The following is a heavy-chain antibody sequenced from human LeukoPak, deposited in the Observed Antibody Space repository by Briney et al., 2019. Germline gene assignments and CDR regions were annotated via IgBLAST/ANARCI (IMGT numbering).Heavy chain of an antibody. CDR1: GDSVTGYY. Sequence: SETLSLTCTVFGDSVTGYYLNWVRQPPGKGLEWIGHIYKIGTTNYNPSLKSRLTISADTSKNQFSLNLNSVTAADTAVYYCARTRIEDIVIVEAAGWVDPWGQGTLVTVSS. J-gene: IGHJ5*02. CDR3: ARTRIEDIVIVEAAGWVDP. D-gene: IGHD2-2*01. V-gene: IGHV4-4*09. CDR2: IYKIGTT.